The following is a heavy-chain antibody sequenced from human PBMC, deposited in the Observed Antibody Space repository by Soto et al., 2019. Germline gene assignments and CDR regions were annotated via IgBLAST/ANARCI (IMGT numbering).Heavy chain of an antibody. CDR3: ARGLGYGSGSYYQYYGMDV. CDR1: GYTFTSYG. CDR2: ISAYNGNT. Sequence: VKFSCKASGYTFTSYGISWVRQAPGQGVEWMGWISAYNGNTNYAQKLQGRVTMTTDTSTSTAYMELRSLRSDDTAVYYCARGLGYGSGSYYQYYGMDVWGQGTTVTVSS. D-gene: IGHD3-10*01. J-gene: IGHJ6*02. V-gene: IGHV1-18*04.